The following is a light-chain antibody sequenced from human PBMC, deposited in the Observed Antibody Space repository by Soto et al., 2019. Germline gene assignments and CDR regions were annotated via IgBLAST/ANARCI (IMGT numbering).Light chain of an antibody. J-gene: IGKJ1*01. V-gene: IGKV1-16*02. Sequence: DLQMTQSPASLYASVGDRVTITCRASQDISNFLAWLQQKPGQAPKSLIYAASGLQIGVPSKCSGSGSGTDFTLHISSLQPEDFATYYCKQYHSYPPTFGQGTKVEIK. CDR1: QDISNF. CDR2: AAS. CDR3: KQYHSYPPT.